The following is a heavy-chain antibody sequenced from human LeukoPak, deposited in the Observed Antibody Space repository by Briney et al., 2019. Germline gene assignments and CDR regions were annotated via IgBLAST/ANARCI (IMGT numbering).Heavy chain of an antibody. Sequence: GASLTVSCTTSGFTFSDHYMHWLRQAPGQGLEWMGWIKPDSVATNYAQKFQGRFTMSRDMSISTVYMELSSLTSDDTAMYWCARDHDYGPDYWGQGTLVTVSA. J-gene: IGHJ4*02. V-gene: IGHV1-2*02. D-gene: IGHD4/OR15-4a*01. CDR2: IKPDSVAT. CDR1: GFTFSDHY. CDR3: ARDHDYGPDY.